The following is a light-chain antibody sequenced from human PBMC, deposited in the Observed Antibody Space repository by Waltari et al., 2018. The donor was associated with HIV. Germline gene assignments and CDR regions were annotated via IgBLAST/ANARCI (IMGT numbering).Light chain of an antibody. CDR1: NSDVGSYNL. V-gene: IGLV2-23*03. CDR3: CSYAGSNTFV. J-gene: IGLJ1*01. CDR2: EGS. Sequence: QSALTQPASVSGSPGQSITISCTGPNSDVGSYNLVSWYQQHPGKAPKLMIYEGSKRPSGVSNRFSGSKSGNTASLTISGLQAEDEADYYCCSYAGSNTFVFGTGTKVTVL.